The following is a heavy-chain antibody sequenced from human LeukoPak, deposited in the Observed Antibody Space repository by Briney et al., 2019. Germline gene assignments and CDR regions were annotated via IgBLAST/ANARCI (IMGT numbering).Heavy chain of an antibody. CDR2: ISGSGGST. CDR3: AKDLYRLKYYYDSSGYSPFDY. D-gene: IGHD3-22*01. J-gene: IGHJ4*02. Sequence: GGSLRLSCAVSRFAFSNYGMSWVRQAPGKGLEWVSAISGSGGSTYYADSVKGRFTISRDNSKNTLYLQMNSLRAEDTAVYYCAKDLYRLKYYYDSSGYSPFDYWGQGTLVTVSS. CDR1: RFAFSNYG. V-gene: IGHV3-23*01.